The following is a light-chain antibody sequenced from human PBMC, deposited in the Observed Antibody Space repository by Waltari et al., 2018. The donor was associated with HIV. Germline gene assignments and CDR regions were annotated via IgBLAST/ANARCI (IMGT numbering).Light chain of an antibody. V-gene: IGLV1-44*01. J-gene: IGLJ7*01. Sequence: QSVLTQPPSASGTPGHRVTISCSGSSSNIGRNTVNWYQQLPGTAPKLLIYSNNQRPSGVPDRFSGSKSGTSASLAISGLQSEDEADYYCAAWDDSLNGAVFGGGTQLTVL. CDR2: SNN. CDR1: SSNIGRNT. CDR3: AAWDDSLNGAV.